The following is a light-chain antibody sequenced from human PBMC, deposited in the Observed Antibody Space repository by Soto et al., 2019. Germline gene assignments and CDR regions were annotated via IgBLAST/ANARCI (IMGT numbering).Light chain of an antibody. CDR2: GAS. Sequence: EIVFTQSPGTLPLSPGERATLSCRASQSVSNTYLAWYQQKPGQAPRLLIYGASTRATGIPARFSGSGSRTEFTLTISSLQSEDFAVYYCQQYNNWPTFGQGTKVDIK. J-gene: IGKJ1*01. V-gene: IGKV3-15*01. CDR1: QSVSNTY. CDR3: QQYNNWPT.